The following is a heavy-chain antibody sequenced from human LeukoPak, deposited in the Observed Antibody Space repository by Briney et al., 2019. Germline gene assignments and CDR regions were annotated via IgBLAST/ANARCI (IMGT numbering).Heavy chain of an antibody. J-gene: IGHJ3*02. D-gene: IGHD6-13*01. Sequence: MPSETLSLTCTVSGGSISSYYWSWIRQPPGKGLEWIGYIYYSGSTNYNPSLKSRVTISVDTSKNQFSLKLSSVTAADTAVYYCARHFYLAAAAPDAFDIWGQGTMVTVSS. CDR3: ARHFYLAAAAPDAFDI. CDR2: IYYSGST. CDR1: GGSISSYY. V-gene: IGHV4-59*08.